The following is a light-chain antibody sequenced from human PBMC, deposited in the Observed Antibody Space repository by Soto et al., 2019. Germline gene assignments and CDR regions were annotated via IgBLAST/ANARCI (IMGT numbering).Light chain of an antibody. Sequence: IVMTQSPLSLPVTPGEPASISCRSSQSLLHSNGYNYLDWYLQKPGQSPQLLIYLGSNRASGVPDRFSGSGSGTDFTLKSSRVEAEDVGVYYCMQALQTPPWTFGQGTKVEIK. V-gene: IGKV2-28*01. J-gene: IGKJ1*01. CDR3: MQALQTPPWT. CDR2: LGS. CDR1: QSLLHSNGYNY.